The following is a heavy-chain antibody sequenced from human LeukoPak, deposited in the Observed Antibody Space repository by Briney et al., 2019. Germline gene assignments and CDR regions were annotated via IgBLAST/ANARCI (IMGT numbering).Heavy chain of an antibody. CDR2: ISSSSSYI. CDR3: ARDFVRLGFAHYFEY. CDR1: GFTFSSYS. V-gene: IGHV3-21*01. J-gene: IGHJ4*02. D-gene: IGHD3-16*01. Sequence: GGSLRLSCAASGFTFSSYSMNWVRQAPGKGLEWVSSISSSSSYIYYADSVKGRFTISRDNAKNSLYLQMNSLRAEDTAVYYCARDFVRLGFAHYFEYWGQGTRV.